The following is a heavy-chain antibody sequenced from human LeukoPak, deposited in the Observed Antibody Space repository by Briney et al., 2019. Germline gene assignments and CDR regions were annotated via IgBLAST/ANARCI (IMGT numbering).Heavy chain of an antibody. J-gene: IGHJ4*02. CDR3: AKVRDYYYDRSDYRYFDY. D-gene: IGHD3-22*01. CDR1: GFTFGSYA. Sequence: PGGTLRLSCAASGFTFGSYAMGWVRQAPGKGLEWGSVIRGSGGNTYYAESVKGRFTISRDNSKNTLYLQMNSLRAEDSAVYYCAKVRDYYYDRSDYRYFDYWGQGTLVTVSS. CDR2: IRGSGGNT. V-gene: IGHV3-23*01.